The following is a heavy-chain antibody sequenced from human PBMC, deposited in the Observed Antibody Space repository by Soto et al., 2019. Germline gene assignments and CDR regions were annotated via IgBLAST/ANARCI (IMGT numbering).Heavy chain of an antibody. CDR1: GGSFSGYY. V-gene: IGHV4-34*01. J-gene: IGHJ4*02. D-gene: IGHD2-2*01. CDR3: ARSRGDIVVVPAAEFDY. Sequence: ETLSLTCAVYGGSFSGYYWSWIRQPPGKGLEWIGEINHSGSTNYNPSLKSRVTISVDTSKNQFSLKLSSVTAADTAVYYCARSRGDIVVVPAAEFDYWGQGTLVTVSS. CDR2: INHSGST.